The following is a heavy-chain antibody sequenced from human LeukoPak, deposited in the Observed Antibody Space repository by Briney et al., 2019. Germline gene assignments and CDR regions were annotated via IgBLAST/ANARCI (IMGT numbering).Heavy chain of an antibody. CDR3: ARDLPHSSSWPIDAFDI. CDR2: VNHSGGT. V-gene: IGHV4-34*10. CDR1: GGSFSGYY. J-gene: IGHJ3*02. D-gene: IGHD6-13*01. Sequence: PSETLSLTCAVYGGSFSGYYWSWIRQPPGKGLEWIGEVNHSGGTNYNPSLKSRVTMSVDTSKNQFSLKLSSVTAADTAVYYCARDLPHSSSWPIDAFDIWGQGTMVTVSS.